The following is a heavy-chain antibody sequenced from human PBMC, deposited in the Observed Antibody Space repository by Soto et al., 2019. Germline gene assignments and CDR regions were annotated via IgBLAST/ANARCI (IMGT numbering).Heavy chain of an antibody. J-gene: IGHJ4*02. CDR2: INPYNGNR. D-gene: IGHD3-22*01. CDR1: GYTFTSYG. Sequence: GASVKVSCKASGYTFTSYGISWVRQAPGQGLEWMGWINPYNGNRNFAQKFEDRVTMTTATSTNTVFLELRSLKSDDTAIYYCARDRLRGYDSSGFYSWGQGTMVTVSS. CDR3: ARDRLRGYDSSGFYS. V-gene: IGHV1-18*01.